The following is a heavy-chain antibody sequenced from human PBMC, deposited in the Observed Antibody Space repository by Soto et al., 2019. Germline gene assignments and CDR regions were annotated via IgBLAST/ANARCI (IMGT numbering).Heavy chain of an antibody. CDR3: ARGGYCSGGSCTMDV. V-gene: IGHV4-31*03. J-gene: IGHJ6*02. D-gene: IGHD2-15*01. CDR2: IFYSGST. CDR1: GGSMSTGIYY. Sequence: SETLSLTCTVSGGSMSTGIYYWSWIRQHPGKGLEWIGYIFYSGSTYYNPSLKSRVTISVDTSKNQFSLKVSSVTAADTAVYHCARGGYCSGGSCTMDVWGQGTTVTVSS.